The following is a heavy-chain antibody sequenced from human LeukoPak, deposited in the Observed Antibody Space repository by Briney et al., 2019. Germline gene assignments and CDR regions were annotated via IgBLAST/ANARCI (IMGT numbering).Heavy chain of an antibody. D-gene: IGHD4-17*01. Sequence: SETLSLTCAVSGGSISSGGYSWSWLRQPPGKGLEWIGYIYHSGSTYYNPSLKSRVTISVDRPKNQFSLKLSSVTAADTAVYYCARATHGDYAWFDPWGQGTLVTVSS. V-gene: IGHV4-30-2*01. CDR3: ARATHGDYAWFDP. CDR1: GGSISSGGYS. CDR2: IYHSGST. J-gene: IGHJ5*02.